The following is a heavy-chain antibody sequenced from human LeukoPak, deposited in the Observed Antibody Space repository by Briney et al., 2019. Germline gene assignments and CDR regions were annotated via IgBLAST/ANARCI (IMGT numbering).Heavy chain of an antibody. D-gene: IGHD1-26*01. V-gene: IGHV4-38-2*01. CDR2: IYNSGST. CDR3: ARNSSGNYFDY. J-gene: IGHJ4*02. Sequence: PSETLSLTCAVSGNSISNTYYWGWIRQPPGNELEWIGSIYNSGSTHYNPSLKSRVTISVDTSKNQFSLKLSSVTAADTAVYYCARNSSGNYFDYWGQGTLVTVSS. CDR1: GNSISNTYY.